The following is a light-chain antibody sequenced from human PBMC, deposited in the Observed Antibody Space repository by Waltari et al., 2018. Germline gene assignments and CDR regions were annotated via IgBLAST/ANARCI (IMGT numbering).Light chain of an antibody. CDR2: YKSDSDQ. CDR1: GGINVAGYH. J-gene: IGLJ2*01. V-gene: IGLV5-45*01. CDR3: AIGHISGWV. Sequence: PMLTQPASLSASPGPSASLTCTFSGGINVAGYHIHWFQQKPGSPPRYLLRYKSDSDQGQGSGVPSRFSGATDASTNTGILRISGLQSEDEADYYCAIGHISGWVFGGGTRLTVL.